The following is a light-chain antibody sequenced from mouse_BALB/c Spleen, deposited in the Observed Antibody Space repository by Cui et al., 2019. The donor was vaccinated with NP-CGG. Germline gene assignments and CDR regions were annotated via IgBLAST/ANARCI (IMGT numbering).Light chain of an antibody. CDR3: ALWYSNHWV. CDR2: GTN. J-gene: IGLJ1*01. CDR1: TGTVTTNNY. V-gene: IGLV1*01. Sequence: QAVVTLESALTTSPGETVTLTCRSSTGTVTTNNYANWVQEKPDHLFTGLIGGTNNRAPGVPARFSGSLIGDKAALTSTGAQTEDEAIYFCALWYSNHWVFGRGTKLTVL.